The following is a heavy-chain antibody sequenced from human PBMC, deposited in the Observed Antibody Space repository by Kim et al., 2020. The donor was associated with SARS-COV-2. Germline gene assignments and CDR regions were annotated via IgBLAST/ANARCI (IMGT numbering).Heavy chain of an antibody. Sequence: GGSLRRSCAASGFTFSSYAMSWVRQAPGKGLEWVSVIYSGGSSTYYADSVKGRFTISRDNSKNTLYLQMNSLRAEDTAVYYCAKTANPPLLSPIFYFDYWGQGTLVTVSS. CDR2: IYSGGSST. J-gene: IGHJ4*02. CDR1: GFTFSSYA. CDR3: AKTANPPLLSPIFYFDY. V-gene: IGHV3-23*03. D-gene: IGHD3-3*01.